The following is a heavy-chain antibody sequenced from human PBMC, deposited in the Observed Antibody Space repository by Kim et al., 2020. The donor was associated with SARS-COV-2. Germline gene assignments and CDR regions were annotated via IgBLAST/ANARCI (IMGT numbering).Heavy chain of an antibody. CDR3: ARGHVDVVPALILGPGPFYYYYSMDV. J-gene: IGHJ6*04. D-gene: IGHD3-3*02. Sequence: SETLSLTCAVYGGSLSGYSWNWVRQSPGKGLEWIGEIKHSGGTNYSPSLKSRVTMSIDTSKSQLSLRLTSVTAADSAVYFCARGHVDVVPALILGPGPFYYYYSMDVWGRGATVTVSS. V-gene: IGHV4-34*01. CDR1: GGSLSGYS. CDR2: IKHSGGT.